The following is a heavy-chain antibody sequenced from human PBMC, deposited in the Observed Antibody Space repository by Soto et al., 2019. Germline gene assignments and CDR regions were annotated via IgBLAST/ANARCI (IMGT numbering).Heavy chain of an antibody. Sequence: SVKVSCKASGGTFSSYTISWVRQAPGQGLEWMGRIIPILGIANYAQKFQGRVTITADKSTSTAYMELSSLRSEDTAVYYCAREVTGTPINLFDPWGQGSLVSVSS. CDR3: AREVTGTPINLFDP. CDR1: GGTFSSYT. J-gene: IGHJ5*02. V-gene: IGHV1-69*04. CDR2: IIPILGIA. D-gene: IGHD1-7*01.